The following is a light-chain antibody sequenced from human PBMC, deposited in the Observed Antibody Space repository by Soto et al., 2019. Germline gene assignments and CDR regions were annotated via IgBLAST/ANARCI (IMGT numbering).Light chain of an antibody. CDR1: QSVGSY. J-gene: IGKJ2*01. CDR2: DTS. CDR3: QQRSNWPPYT. Sequence: EIVFTQSPATLSLSPGERATLSCSASQSVGSYLAWYQQRPDQAPRLLIYDTSNRATGIPARFSGSGSGTDCTLTISSLXPEDFAVYYCQQRSNWPPYTFGQGTKVDIK. V-gene: IGKV3-11*01.